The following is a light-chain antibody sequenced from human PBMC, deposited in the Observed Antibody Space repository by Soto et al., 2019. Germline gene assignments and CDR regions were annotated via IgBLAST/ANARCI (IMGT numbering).Light chain of an antibody. CDR2: AVS. J-gene: IGLJ1*01. V-gene: IGLV2-11*01. Sequence: QSALTQPRSVSGSPGQSVTISCTGTSSDVGGYNFVTWYQQHPDKAPKLLIYAVSKRPSGVPDHFSGSKSGNTASLTISGVQAEDEADYYCCSYAGNAYVFGTGTKLTVL. CDR3: CSYAGNAYV. CDR1: SSDVGGYNF.